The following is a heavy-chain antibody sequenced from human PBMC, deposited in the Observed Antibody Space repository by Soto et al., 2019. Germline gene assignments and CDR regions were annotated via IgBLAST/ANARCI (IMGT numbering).Heavy chain of an antibody. CDR3: TKETEVALKYGMAA. CDR2: ISYDGSNK. Sequence: GGSLRLSCAASGFTFSSYAMHWVRQAPGKGLEWVAVISYDGSNKYYADSVKGRFTISRDNTKNSVYLQMNSLRPEDSGLYYCTKETEVALKYGMAAWGQGTTVTVSS. J-gene: IGHJ6*02. V-gene: IGHV3-30-3*01. D-gene: IGHD1-1*01. CDR1: GFTFSSYA.